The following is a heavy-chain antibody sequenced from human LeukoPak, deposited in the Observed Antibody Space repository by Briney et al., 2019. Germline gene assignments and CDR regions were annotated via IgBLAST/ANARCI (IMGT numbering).Heavy chain of an antibody. J-gene: IGHJ3*02. Sequence: GESLKISCKGSGYSFTSYWIGWVRQMPGKGLEWMGIIYPGDSDTRYSPSSQGQVPISADKSISTAYLQWSSLKASDTAMYYCARRYYDFWSGQPNAFDIWGQGTMVTVSS. CDR2: IYPGDSDT. D-gene: IGHD3-3*01. CDR3: ARRYYDFWSGQPNAFDI. V-gene: IGHV5-51*01. CDR1: GYSFTSYW.